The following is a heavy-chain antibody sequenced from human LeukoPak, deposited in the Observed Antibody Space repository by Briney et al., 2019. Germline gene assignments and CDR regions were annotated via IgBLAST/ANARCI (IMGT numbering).Heavy chain of an antibody. J-gene: IGHJ4*02. CDR3: ARDQVGPED. CDR1: GFTFDDYA. Sequence: PGGSLRLSCAASGFTFDDYAMHWVRQAPGKGLEWVANINQDGSEKYYVDSVKGRFTISRDNAKSSLYLQMNSLRAEDTAVYYCARDQVGPEDWGQGTLVTVSS. CDR2: INQDGSEK. D-gene: IGHD1-26*01. V-gene: IGHV3-7*01.